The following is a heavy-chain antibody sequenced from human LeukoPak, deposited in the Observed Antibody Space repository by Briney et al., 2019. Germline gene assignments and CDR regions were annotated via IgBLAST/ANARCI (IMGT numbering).Heavy chain of an antibody. Sequence: GGSLRLSCAASGFTFSSYWMHGVRQAPGKGLVWVSRINSDESSTRYADSVKGRFTISRDNAKNTLYLQMNSLRPDDTAVYYCAREYYYGSGNYYFDPWGQGTLVTVSS. CDR1: GFTFSSYW. CDR3: AREYYYGSGNYYFDP. CDR2: INSDESST. J-gene: IGHJ5*02. D-gene: IGHD3-10*01. V-gene: IGHV3-74*01.